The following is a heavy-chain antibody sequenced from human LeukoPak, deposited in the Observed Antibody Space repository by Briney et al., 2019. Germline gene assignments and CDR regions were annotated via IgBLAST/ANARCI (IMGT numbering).Heavy chain of an antibody. CDR2: INSDGSTT. J-gene: IGHJ5*02. CDR1: GFTFSDYW. CDR3: TTDRWYSADH. Sequence: GGSLRLSCAASGFTFSDYWMYWVCQVPGKGLVCVSRINSDGSTTTYADSVKGRFTISRDNAKNSLFLQMDSLKVEDTAIYYCTTDRWYSADHWGQGTLVTVSS. V-gene: IGHV3-74*01. D-gene: IGHD2-15*01.